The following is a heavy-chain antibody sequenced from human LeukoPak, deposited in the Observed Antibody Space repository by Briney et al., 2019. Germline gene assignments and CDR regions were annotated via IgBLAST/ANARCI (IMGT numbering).Heavy chain of an antibody. V-gene: IGHV3-23*01. Sequence: SWGSLRLSCAASGFTFSNFAMTWVRRAPGKGLEWVSTISGSGGSTFYADSVKGGFPISRDNSKNTLFLKMNSLRAEGTAIYYCAKAGSSGWSSSGGDYWGQGSVVTVSS. CDR2: ISGSGGST. J-gene: IGHJ4*02. D-gene: IGHD6-19*01. CDR1: GFTFSNFA. CDR3: AKAGSSGWSSSGGDY.